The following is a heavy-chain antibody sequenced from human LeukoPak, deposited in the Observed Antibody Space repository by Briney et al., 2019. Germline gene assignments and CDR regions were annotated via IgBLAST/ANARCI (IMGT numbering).Heavy chain of an antibody. D-gene: IGHD2-15*01. CDR2: IIPIFGP. Sequence: SVKVSCKASGGTFSTFPISWVRQAPGQGLEWIGGIIPIFGPNYAXXFXXXATISADLATATAYMELSSLTSEDTSVYYCAXXXDRSGXXXXLDYWGQGTLVAVSS. CDR3: AXXXDRSGXXXXLDY. CDR1: GGTFSTFP. V-gene: IGHV1-69*01. J-gene: IGHJ4*02.